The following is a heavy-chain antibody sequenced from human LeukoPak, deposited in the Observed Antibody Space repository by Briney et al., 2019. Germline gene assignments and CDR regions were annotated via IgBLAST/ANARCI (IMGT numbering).Heavy chain of an antibody. Sequence: ASVKVSCKTSGYTFTDYYMHWVRQAPGQELEWMGWINSNSGGPKYAQKFQGRVTMTRDTSISAVYMELNTLISDDTAVYYCARYLSGYDYFDYWGQGTLVTVSS. CDR2: INSNSGGP. D-gene: IGHD5-12*01. CDR1: GYTFTDYY. V-gene: IGHV1-2*02. CDR3: ARYLSGYDYFDY. J-gene: IGHJ4*02.